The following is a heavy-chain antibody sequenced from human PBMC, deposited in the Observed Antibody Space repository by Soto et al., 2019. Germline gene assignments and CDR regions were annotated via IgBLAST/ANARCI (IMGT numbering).Heavy chain of an antibody. CDR3: ARSVGGY. Sequence: PSETQSLTCTVSGGSISSYCWSWIRQPPGKGLEWIGYIYYSGSTNYNPSLKSRVTISVDTSKNQFSLTLSSVTAADTAVYYSARSVGGYWGQGTLVPVSS. J-gene: IGHJ4*02. V-gene: IGHV4-59*01. CDR2: IYYSGST. CDR1: GGSISSYC.